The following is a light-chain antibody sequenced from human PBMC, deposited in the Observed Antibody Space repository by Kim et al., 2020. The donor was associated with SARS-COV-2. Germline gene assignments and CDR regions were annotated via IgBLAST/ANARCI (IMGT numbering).Light chain of an antibody. CDR2: DVT. CDR3: SSYTISSLFYV. CDR1: KTDIGRYNY. J-gene: IGLJ1*01. V-gene: IGLV2-14*03. Sequence: SITISCTGTKTDIGRYNYVSWYQQKPGKAPKLIIFDVTKRPSGVSSSFSGSKSGNTASLTISGLQAEDEAEYFCSSYTISSLFYVFGSGTKVTVL.